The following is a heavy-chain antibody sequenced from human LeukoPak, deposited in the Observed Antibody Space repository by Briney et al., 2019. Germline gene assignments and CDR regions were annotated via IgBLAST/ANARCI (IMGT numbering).Heavy chain of an antibody. Sequence: GESLKISCKGSGYSFTSYWIGWVRQMPGKGLEWMGIIYPGDSDTRYSPSFQGQVTISADKSIGTAYLQWSSLKASDTAMYYCARVDIVVVPAAKIKGHDAFDIWGQGTMVTVSS. D-gene: IGHD2-2*03. CDR1: GYSFTSYW. CDR2: IYPGDSDT. CDR3: ARVDIVVVPAAKIKGHDAFDI. V-gene: IGHV5-51*01. J-gene: IGHJ3*02.